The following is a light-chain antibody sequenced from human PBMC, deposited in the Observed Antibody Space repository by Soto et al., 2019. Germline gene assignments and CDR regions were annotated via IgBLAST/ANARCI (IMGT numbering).Light chain of an antibody. CDR1: SSDVGGYNY. Sequence: QYVLTQPASVSGSPGQSNTISCTGTSSDVGGYNYVSWYQQHPGKAPKLMIYDVSNRPSGVSNRFSGSKSGNTASLTISGLQAEDEADYYCSSYTSSSTPVFGGGTKLTVL. J-gene: IGLJ2*01. CDR2: DVS. V-gene: IGLV2-14*01. CDR3: SSYTSSSTPV.